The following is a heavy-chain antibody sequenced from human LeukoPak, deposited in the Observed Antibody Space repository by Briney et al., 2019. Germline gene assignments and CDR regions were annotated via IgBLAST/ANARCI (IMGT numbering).Heavy chain of an antibody. V-gene: IGHV4-39*07. Sequence: TSETLSLTCTVSGGSISSSSYYWGWIRQPPGKGLEWIGSIYYSGSTYYNPSLKSRVTISVDTSKNQFSLKLSSVTAADTAVYYCARLKRDGFYFDYWGQGTLVTVSS. CDR3: ARLKRDGFYFDY. D-gene: IGHD5-24*01. J-gene: IGHJ4*02. CDR1: GGSISSSSYY. CDR2: IYYSGST.